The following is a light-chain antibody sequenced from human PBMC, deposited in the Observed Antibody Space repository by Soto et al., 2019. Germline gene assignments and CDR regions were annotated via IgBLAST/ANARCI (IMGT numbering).Light chain of an antibody. Sequence: QSVLTQPASVSGSPGQSITISCIGSSSDVGGYKYVSWYQQHPGKAPKLMIYEVSNRPSGVSNRFSGSKSGNTASLTISGLQGEDEADYYCSSYTSISSLGGVFGGGTKLTVL. CDR3: SSYTSISSLGGV. CDR1: SSDVGGYKY. V-gene: IGLV2-14*01. CDR2: EVS. J-gene: IGLJ2*01.